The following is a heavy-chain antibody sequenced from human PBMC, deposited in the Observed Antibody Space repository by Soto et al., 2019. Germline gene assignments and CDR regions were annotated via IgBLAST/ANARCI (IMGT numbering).Heavy chain of an antibody. CDR3: ARGKIIGP. Sequence: ASETLSLTCTVADGPSISGDYYWSWIRQPPGKGLEWIGDIYDSGSTHYNPSLKSRVTISVDTSKNQFSLKLRSVTAADTAVYYCARGKIIGPWGQGTLVTVSS. CDR1: DGPSISGDYY. CDR2: IYDSGST. D-gene: IGHD3-3*01. V-gene: IGHV4-39*07. J-gene: IGHJ5*02.